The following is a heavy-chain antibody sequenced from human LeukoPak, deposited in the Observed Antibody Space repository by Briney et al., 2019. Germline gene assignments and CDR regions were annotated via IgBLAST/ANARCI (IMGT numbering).Heavy chain of an antibody. Sequence: GGSLRLSCAASGFTVSSNYMSWVRQAPGKGLEWVSVIYSGGSTYYADSVKGRFTISRDNSKNTLYLQVNSLRAEDTAVYYCARLLYAITAFDIWGQGTMVTVSS. J-gene: IGHJ3*02. CDR2: IYSGGST. D-gene: IGHD2-8*01. CDR1: GFTVSSNY. V-gene: IGHV3-66*02. CDR3: ARLLYAITAFDI.